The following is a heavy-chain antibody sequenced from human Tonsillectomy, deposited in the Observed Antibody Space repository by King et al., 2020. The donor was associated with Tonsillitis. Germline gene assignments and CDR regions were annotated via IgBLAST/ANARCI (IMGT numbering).Heavy chain of an antibody. V-gene: IGHV3-7*03. CDR1: GFTFSAYW. J-gene: IGHJ4*02. Sequence: VQLVESGGGLVQPGGSLRLSCAASGFTFSAYWLSWVRQAPGKGLEWVANIKQDGSEQYYADSVKGRFTISRDNAMTSLFLQMNSLRAEDTAVYFCARFNGGYDNWGQGTLGTVSS. CDR3: ARFNGGYDN. CDR2: IKQDGSEQ. D-gene: IGHD6-25*01.